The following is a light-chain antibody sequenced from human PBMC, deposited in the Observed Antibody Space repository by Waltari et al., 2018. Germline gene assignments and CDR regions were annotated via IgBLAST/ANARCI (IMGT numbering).Light chain of an antibody. Sequence: ETVMTQSPATLSVSPGERATLSCRASHSVYNDLAWYQQKPGQAPWLLIYGASTRATGFPARFSGSGSGSEFTLTISSLQSEDSAVYYCQQYYNWPLTFGGGTKVEIK. J-gene: IGKJ4*01. CDR1: HSVYND. CDR3: QQYYNWPLT. CDR2: GAS. V-gene: IGKV3-15*01.